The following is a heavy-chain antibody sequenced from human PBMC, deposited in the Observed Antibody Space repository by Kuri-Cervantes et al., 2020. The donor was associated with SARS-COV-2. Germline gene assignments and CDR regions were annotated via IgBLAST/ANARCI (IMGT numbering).Heavy chain of an antibody. CDR2: IYYSGST. CDR3: ARLLIAAAGLDFDY. CDR1: GGSISSSSYY. J-gene: IGHJ4*02. V-gene: IGHV4-39*01. Sequence: SETLSLTCTVSGGSISSSSYYWGWIRQPPGKGLEWIGSIYYSGSTYYNPSLKSRVTISVDTSKNLFSLELSSVTAADTAVYYCARLLIAAAGLDFDYWGQGTLVTVSS. D-gene: IGHD6-13*01.